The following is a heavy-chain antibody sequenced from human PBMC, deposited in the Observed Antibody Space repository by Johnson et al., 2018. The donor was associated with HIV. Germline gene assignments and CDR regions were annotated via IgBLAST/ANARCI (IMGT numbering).Heavy chain of an antibody. CDR2: ISYDGSNK. Sequence: QVQLVESGGGVVQPGRSLRLSCAASGFTFSSYAMHWVRQAPGKGLEWVAVISYDGSNKYYADSVKGRFTISRDNSKNTLYLQMNSLRAEDTDVYYCAREAHYYDSSGLKRGAFDIWGQGTMVTVSS. CDR3: AREAHYYDSSGLKRGAFDI. J-gene: IGHJ3*02. V-gene: IGHV3-30*04. CDR1: GFTFSSYA. D-gene: IGHD3-22*01.